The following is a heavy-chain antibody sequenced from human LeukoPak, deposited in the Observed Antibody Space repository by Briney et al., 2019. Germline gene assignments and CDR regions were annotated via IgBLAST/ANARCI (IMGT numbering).Heavy chain of an antibody. Sequence: GGSLRLSCAAPGFTFSSYSMNWVRQAPGKGLEWVSYISSSSSTIYYADSVKGRFTISRDNAKNSLYLQMNSLRAEDTAVYYCARTKEMATISYFDSWGQGTLVTVSS. D-gene: IGHD5-24*01. CDR2: ISSSSSTI. CDR3: ARTKEMATISYFDS. CDR1: GFTFSSYS. J-gene: IGHJ4*02. V-gene: IGHV3-48*01.